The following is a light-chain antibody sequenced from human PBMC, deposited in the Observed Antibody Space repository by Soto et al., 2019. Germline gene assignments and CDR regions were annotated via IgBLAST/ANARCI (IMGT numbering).Light chain of an antibody. J-gene: IGLJ3*02. V-gene: IGLV2-14*03. CDR1: TSDVGGYNR. CDR2: DVS. CDR3: SSFTISSTWV. Sequence: QSALTQPASVSGSPGQSITISCTGTTSDVGGYNRVSWYQQHPGKARTLMIKDVSNRPSGVSDRFSGSKSGNTASLTISGLQTEDEVDYYCSSFTISSTWVFGGGTKLTVL.